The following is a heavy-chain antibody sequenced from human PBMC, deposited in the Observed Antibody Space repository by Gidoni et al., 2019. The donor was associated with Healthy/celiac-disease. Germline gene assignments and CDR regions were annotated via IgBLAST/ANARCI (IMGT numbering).Heavy chain of an antibody. CDR1: GFPFSSYW. D-gene: IGHD1-1*01. CDR2: INSDGSST. J-gene: IGHJ6*02. Sequence: EVQLVESGGGLVQPGGSLRLSCAASGFPFSSYWMHWVRQAPGKGLVWVSRINSDGSSTSYADSVKGRFTISRDNAKNTLYLQMNSLRAEDTAVYYCARTAGTAYVEVYYYYGMDVWGQGTTVTVSS. V-gene: IGHV3-74*01. CDR3: ARTAGTAYVEVYYYYGMDV.